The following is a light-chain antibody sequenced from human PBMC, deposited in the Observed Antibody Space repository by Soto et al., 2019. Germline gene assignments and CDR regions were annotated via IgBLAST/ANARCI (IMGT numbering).Light chain of an antibody. V-gene: IGKV1-5*01. CDR1: QSISSW. CDR2: DAS. J-gene: IGKJ1*01. Sequence: DIQMTQSPSTLSASVGDRVTITCWASQSISSWLAWYQQKPGRAPKLLIYDASSLESGVPSRFSGSGSGTEFTLPISSLQPDDFATYYCQQYNNYSGTFGQGTKVEIK. CDR3: QQYNNYSGT.